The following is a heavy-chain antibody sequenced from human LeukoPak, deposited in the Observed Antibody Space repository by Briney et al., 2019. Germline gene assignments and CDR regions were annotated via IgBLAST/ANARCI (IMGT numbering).Heavy chain of an antibody. J-gene: IGHJ4*02. CDR3: AREYCSSTSCYNFVDY. V-gene: IGHV1-18*01. D-gene: IGHD2-2*02. CDR1: GYTFTSYG. CDR2: ISAYNGNT. Sequence: GASVKVSCKASGYTFTSYGISWVRQAPGQGLEWMGWISAYNGNTNYAQKLQGRVTMTTDTSTSTAYIELRSLRSDDTAVYYCAREYCSSTSCYNFVDYWGQGTLVTVSS.